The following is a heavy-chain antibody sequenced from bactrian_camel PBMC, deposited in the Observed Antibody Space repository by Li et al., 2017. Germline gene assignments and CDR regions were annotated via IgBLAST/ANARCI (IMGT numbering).Heavy chain of an antibody. V-gene: IGHV3S40*01. CDR3: VQGGWRSYGGSWGEDYNY. CDR2: INSAGGST. CDR1: GSTFSSYG. J-gene: IGHJ4*01. Sequence: VQLVESGGGLVQPGGSLRLSCAASGSTFSSYGMSWVRQPPGKGLEWVSGINSAGGSTYYADSVKGRFTISRDNAKNTVYLQMNSLKPEDTAVYYCVQGGWRSYGGSWGEDYNYWGLGTQVTVS. D-gene: IGHD6*01.